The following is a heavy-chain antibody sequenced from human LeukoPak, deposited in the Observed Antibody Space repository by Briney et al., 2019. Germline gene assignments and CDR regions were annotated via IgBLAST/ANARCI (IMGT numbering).Heavy chain of an antibody. Sequence: GGSLRLSCAASGFTFSDYYMSWIRQAPGKGLEWVSYISSSGSTIYYADSVKGRFTISRDNAKNSLYLQMNSLRAEDTAVYYCARAYYDFWSAIDYWGQGTLVTVSS. CDR1: GFTFSDYY. V-gene: IGHV3-11*04. CDR3: ARAYYDFWSAIDY. D-gene: IGHD3-3*01. CDR2: ISSSGSTI. J-gene: IGHJ4*02.